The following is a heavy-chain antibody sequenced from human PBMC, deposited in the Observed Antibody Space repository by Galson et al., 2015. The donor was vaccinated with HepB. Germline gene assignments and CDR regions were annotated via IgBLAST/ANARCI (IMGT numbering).Heavy chain of an antibody. CDR1: GFTFSSYS. Sequence: SLRLSCAASGFTFSSYSMNWVRQAPGKGLEWVSSISSSSSYIYYADSVKGRFTISRDNAKNSLYLQMNSLRAEDTAVYYCARDLALDYYDSGGRRGYWGQGTLVTVSS. CDR3: ARDLALDYYDSGGRRGY. V-gene: IGHV3-21*01. D-gene: IGHD3-22*01. CDR2: ISSSSSYI. J-gene: IGHJ4*02.